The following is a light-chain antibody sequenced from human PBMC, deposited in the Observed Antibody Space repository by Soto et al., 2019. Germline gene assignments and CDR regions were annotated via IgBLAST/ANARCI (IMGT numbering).Light chain of an antibody. Sequence: DIQMTQSPSPLSASVGDRVTITCQANEDIRNSLHWYQQKPGKAPNLLIYDASNVETGVPSRFSGSGFGTDFTFTISSLQPEDVATYYCQQYGDLPVTFGPGTKVDIK. V-gene: IGKV1-33*01. J-gene: IGKJ3*01. CDR1: EDIRNS. CDR3: QQYGDLPVT. CDR2: DAS.